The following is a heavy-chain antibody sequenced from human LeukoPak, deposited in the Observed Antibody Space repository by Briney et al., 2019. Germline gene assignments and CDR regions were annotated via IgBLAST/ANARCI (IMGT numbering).Heavy chain of an antibody. V-gene: IGHV1-8*01. CDR2: MNPNSGNT. CDR1: GYTFTSYD. J-gene: IGHJ4*02. Sequence: ASVKVSCKASGYTFTSYDINWVRQATGQGLEWMGWMNPNSGNTGYAQNLQGRLTMTTDTSTSTAYMELRGLRSDDTAVYYCARDLGYGDYGYWGQGTLVTVSS. D-gene: IGHD4-17*01. CDR3: ARDLGYGDYGY.